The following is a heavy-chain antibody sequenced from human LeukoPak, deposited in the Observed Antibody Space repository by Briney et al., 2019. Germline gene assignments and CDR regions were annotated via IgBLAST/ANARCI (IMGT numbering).Heavy chain of an antibody. D-gene: IGHD3-22*01. J-gene: IGHJ3*02. CDR2: INHSGST. Sequence: SETLSLTCAVYGGSFSGYYWSWIRQPPGKGLEWIGEINHSGSTNYNPSLKSRVTISVDTSKNRFSLKLSSVTAADTAVYYCARGRTDYYDSSGYYVRAFDIWGQGTMVTVSS. CDR3: ARGRTDYYDSSGYYVRAFDI. V-gene: IGHV4-34*01. CDR1: GGSFSGYY.